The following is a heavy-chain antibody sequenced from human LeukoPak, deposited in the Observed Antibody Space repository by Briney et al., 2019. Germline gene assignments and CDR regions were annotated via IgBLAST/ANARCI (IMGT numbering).Heavy chain of an antibody. D-gene: IGHD3-22*01. CDR2: ISAYNGNT. J-gene: IGHJ4*02. Sequence: ASVKVSCKASGYTFTSYGISWVRQAPGQGLEWMGWISAYNGNTNYAQKLQGRVTMTTDTSTSTAYMELRSLRSDDTAVYYCAREGSVYYDSSGYCYYFDCWGQGTLVTLSS. CDR1: GYTFTSYG. CDR3: AREGSVYYDSSGYCYYFDC. V-gene: IGHV1-18*01.